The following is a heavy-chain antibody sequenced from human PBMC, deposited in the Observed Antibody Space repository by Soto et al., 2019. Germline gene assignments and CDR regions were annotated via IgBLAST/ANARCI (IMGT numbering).Heavy chain of an antibody. Sequence: GESLKISCKGSGYSFTSYWIGWVRQMPGKGLECMGIIYPGDSDTRYSPSFQGQVTISADKSISTAYLQWSSLKASDTAMYYWERVFGSGSIWVDNWGQGTLVTVSS. J-gene: IGHJ4*02. CDR1: GYSFTSYW. CDR3: ERVFGSGSIWVDN. V-gene: IGHV5-51*01. D-gene: IGHD3-10*01. CDR2: IYPGDSDT.